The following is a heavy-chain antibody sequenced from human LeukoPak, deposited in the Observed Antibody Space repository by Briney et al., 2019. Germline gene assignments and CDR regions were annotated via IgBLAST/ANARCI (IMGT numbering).Heavy chain of an antibody. V-gene: IGHV4-39*07. J-gene: IGHJ4*02. Sequence: PSETLSLTCTVSGGSIGSATYYWGWIRQPPGKRLEWIGSVYYSGNTNYNPSLKSRVTISLDKSQNQLSLKLNSVTAADTSIYYCLRYPPEGSLRDWGQGTLVTVSS. CDR3: LRYPPEGSLRD. CDR1: GGSIGSATYY. CDR2: VYYSGNT.